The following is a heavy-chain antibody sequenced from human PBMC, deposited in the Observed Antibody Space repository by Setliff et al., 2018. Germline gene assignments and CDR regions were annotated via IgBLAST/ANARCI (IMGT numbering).Heavy chain of an antibody. J-gene: IGHJ6*01. CDR1: GYTISSYG. CDR2: ISADNGHT. V-gene: IGHV1-18*01. CDR3: ARERAYDGINYYGMDV. D-gene: IGHD3-22*01. Sequence: ASVKVSCKTSGYTISSYGISWVRQAPGQGLQWMGWISADNGHTKNVQEFQGRVTMTTDTTTSTAYMELRSLRSDDTAVYYCARERAYDGINYYGMDVWGQGTTGTVSS.